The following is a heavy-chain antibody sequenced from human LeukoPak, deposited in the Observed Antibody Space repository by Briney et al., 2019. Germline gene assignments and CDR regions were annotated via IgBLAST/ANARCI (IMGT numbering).Heavy chain of an antibody. CDR2: INTNTGNP. CDR3: ARDDSSSWYKGAEYFQH. V-gene: IGHV7-4-1*02. J-gene: IGHJ1*01. Sequence: ASVKVSCKASGYTFTSYAMNWVRQAPGQGLEWMGWINTNTGNPTYAQGFTGRFVFSLDTSVSTAYLQISSLKAEDTAVYYCARDDSSSWYKGAEYFQHWGQGTLVTVSS. D-gene: IGHD6-13*01. CDR1: GYTFTSYA.